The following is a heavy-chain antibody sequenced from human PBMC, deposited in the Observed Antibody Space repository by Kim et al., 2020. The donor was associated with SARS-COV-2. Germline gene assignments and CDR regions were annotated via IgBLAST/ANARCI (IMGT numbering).Heavy chain of an antibody. CDR3: ARAPGYSSSWYWD. Sequence: ASVKVSCKASGYTFTGYYMHWVRQAPGQGLEWMGRINPNSGGTNYAQKFQGRVTMTRDTSISTAYMELSRLRSDDTAVYYCARAPGYSSSWYWDWGQGTLVTVSS. J-gene: IGHJ4*02. CDR2: INPNSGGT. V-gene: IGHV1-2*06. D-gene: IGHD6-13*01. CDR1: GYTFTGYY.